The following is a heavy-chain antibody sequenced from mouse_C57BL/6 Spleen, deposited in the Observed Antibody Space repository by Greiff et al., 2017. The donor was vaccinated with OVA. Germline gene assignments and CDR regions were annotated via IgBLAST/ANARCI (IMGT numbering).Heavy chain of an antibody. J-gene: IGHJ3*01. V-gene: IGHV5-4*03. CDR3: GRGAWFAY. CDR2: ISDGGSYT. Sequence: EVKLVESGGGLVKPGGSLKLSCAASGFTFSSYAMSWVRQTPEKRLEWVATISDGGSYTYYPDNVKGRFTISRDNAKNNLYLQMSHLKSEDTAMYYCGRGAWFAYWGQGTLVTVSA. CDR1: GFTFSSYA.